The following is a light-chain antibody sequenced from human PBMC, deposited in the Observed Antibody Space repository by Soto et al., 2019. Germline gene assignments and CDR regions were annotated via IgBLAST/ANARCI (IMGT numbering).Light chain of an antibody. CDR1: QDLDKW. J-gene: IGKJ1*01. Sequence: ILMSQSPSSLSASVGDRVTITCRASQDLDKWLAWYQQKPGKAPTLLIYKSTTLREGDPSRFRGFGSGKKYILTISDLQLDDFDTYYCQPYSSYRTFVQGTMVEIK. V-gene: IGKV1-5*03. CDR2: KST. CDR3: QPYSSYRT.